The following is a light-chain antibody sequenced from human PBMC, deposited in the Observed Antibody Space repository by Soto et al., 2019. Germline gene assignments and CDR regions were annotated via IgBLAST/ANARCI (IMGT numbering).Light chain of an antibody. CDR2: TNN. V-gene: IGLV1-44*01. Sequence: QSVLTQPPSASGTPGQRVTISCSGGSSNVGSNPVNWYQQLPGTAPKLLIYTNNQRPSGVPDRFSGSKSGTSASLAISGLQSEDEADYYCAASDDILIVLYVFGPGTTVSVL. CDR1: SSNVGSNP. J-gene: IGLJ1*01. CDR3: AASDDILIVLYV.